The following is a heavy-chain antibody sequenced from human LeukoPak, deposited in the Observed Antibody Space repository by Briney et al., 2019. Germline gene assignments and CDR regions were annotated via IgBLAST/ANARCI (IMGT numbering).Heavy chain of an antibody. J-gene: IGHJ4*02. V-gene: IGHV4-39*01. CDR2: VYYSGYT. CDR3: ARGRGVKYNSDRIYSFDY. D-gene: IGHD1-1*01. Sequence: PSETLSLTCTVSGGSISSSSYYWGWIRQPPGKGLEWIGSVYYSGYTYYNPSLKSRVTISVDTSNDQFSLKLSSVTAADTAVYYCARGRGVKYNSDRIYSFDYWGQGTLVTVSS. CDR1: GGSISSSSYY.